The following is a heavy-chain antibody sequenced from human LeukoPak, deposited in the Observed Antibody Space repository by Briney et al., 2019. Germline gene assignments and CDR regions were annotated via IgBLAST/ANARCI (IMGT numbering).Heavy chain of an antibody. V-gene: IGHV3-48*01. Sequence: QAGGSLRLSCAASGFTFSSYSMNWVRQAPGKGLEWVSYISISSSTIYYADSVKGRFTISRDNAKNSLYLQMNSLRAEDTAVYYCARGYCTNGVCYASDNWFDPWGQGTLVTVSS. J-gene: IGHJ5*02. CDR1: GFTFSSYS. CDR2: ISISSSTI. CDR3: ARGYCTNGVCYASDNWFDP. D-gene: IGHD2-8*01.